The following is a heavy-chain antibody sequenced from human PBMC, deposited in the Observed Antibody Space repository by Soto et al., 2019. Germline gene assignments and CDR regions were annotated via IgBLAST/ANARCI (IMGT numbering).Heavy chain of an antibody. CDR1: GYSYTSYA. CDR2: INAGNGNT. D-gene: IGHD2-15*01. J-gene: IGHJ4*02. Sequence: SVKVSCKDSGYSYTSYAIHWVRQAPGQRLEWMGWINAGNGNTKYSQKYQGRVTITRDTSASTAYMELSSLRSEDTAVYFCARDQAYCSGGSCYTFDYWGQGTLVTVSS. CDR3: ARDQAYCSGGSCYTFDY. V-gene: IGHV1-3*01.